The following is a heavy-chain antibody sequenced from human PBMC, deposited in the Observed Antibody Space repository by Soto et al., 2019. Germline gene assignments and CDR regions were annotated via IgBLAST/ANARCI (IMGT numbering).Heavy chain of an antibody. CDR3: AREIPAAMGGFDY. D-gene: IGHD2-2*01. J-gene: IGHJ4*02. Sequence: PSETLSLTCTVSGGSISSYYWSWIRQPPGKGLEWIGYIYYSGSTNYNPSLKSRVTISVDTSKNQFSLKLSSVTAADTAVYYCAREIPAAMGGFDYWGQGPLVTVSS. CDR1: GGSISSYY. CDR2: IYYSGST. V-gene: IGHV4-59*01.